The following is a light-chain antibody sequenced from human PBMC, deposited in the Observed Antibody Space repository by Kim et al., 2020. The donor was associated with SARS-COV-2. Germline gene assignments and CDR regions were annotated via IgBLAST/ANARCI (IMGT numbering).Light chain of an antibody. J-gene: IGLJ2*01. CDR2: DVS. V-gene: IGLV2-14*03. CDR3: SSYTSSSTRV. Sequence: GQSITIACTGTSSDVGGYNYVSWYQPHPGKAPKLMIYDVSNRPSGVSNRFSGSKSGNTASLTISGLQAEDEADYYCSSYTSSSTRVFGGGTQLTVL. CDR1: SSDVGGYNY.